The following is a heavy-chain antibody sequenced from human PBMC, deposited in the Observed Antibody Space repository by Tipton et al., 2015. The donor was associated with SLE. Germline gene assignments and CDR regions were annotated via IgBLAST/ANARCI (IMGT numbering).Heavy chain of an antibody. D-gene: IGHD2/OR15-2a*01. J-gene: IGHJ4*02. CDR2: IKEDGSEK. Sequence: GSLRLSCAASGFTFDDYAMNWVRLAPGKGLEWVANIKEDGSEKHYVDSVKDRLTISRDNAKNSLYLQMNSLRDEDTAVYYCARGKYYFDYWGQGALVTVSS. CDR3: ARGKYYFDY. V-gene: IGHV3-7*01. CDR1: GFTFDDYA.